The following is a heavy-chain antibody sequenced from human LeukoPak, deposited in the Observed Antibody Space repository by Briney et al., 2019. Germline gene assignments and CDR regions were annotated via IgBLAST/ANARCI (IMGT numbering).Heavy chain of an antibody. D-gene: IGHD3-10*01. CDR2: INWNGGST. V-gene: IGHV3-20*04. CDR1: GFTFDDYG. CDR3: AKLLADDAFDI. Sequence: GGSLRLSCATSGFTFDDYGMSWVRQAPGKGLEWVSGINWNGGSTGYADSVKGRFTISRDNSKNTLYLQMNSLRAEDTAVYYCAKLLADDAFDIWAKGQWSPSLQ. J-gene: IGHJ3*02.